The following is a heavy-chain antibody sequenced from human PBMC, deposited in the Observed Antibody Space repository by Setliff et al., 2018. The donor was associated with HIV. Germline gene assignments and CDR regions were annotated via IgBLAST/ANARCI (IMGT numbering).Heavy chain of an antibody. Sequence: SETLSLTCAVYGGSISGYYWSWIRQSPGKGLEWIGEINHSGSTNFNPSLKSRVTISLDTSKNQFSLRLSSVTAADTAVYYCARGARLLAGYSDRWDYYCMGVWGKGTTVTVSS. CDR1: GGSISGYY. CDR3: ARGARLLAGYSDRWDYYCMGV. D-gene: IGHD6-13*01. V-gene: IGHV4-34*01. CDR2: INHSGST. J-gene: IGHJ6*03.